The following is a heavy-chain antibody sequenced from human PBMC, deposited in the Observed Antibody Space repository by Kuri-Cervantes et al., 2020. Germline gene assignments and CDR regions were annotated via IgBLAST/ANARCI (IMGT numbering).Heavy chain of an antibody. CDR2: ISSGSSYI. J-gene: IGHJ6*03. CDR1: GFALTNYW. D-gene: IGHD6-19*01. CDR3: AKEASIAVAGLPDYYYYMDV. Sequence: GGSLRLSCAASGFALTNYWMTWVRQAPGKGLEWVSSISSGSSYIYYADSVKGRFTISRDNAKNSLYLQMNSLRAEDTAVYYCAKEASIAVAGLPDYYYYMDVWGKGTTVTVSS. V-gene: IGHV3-21*04.